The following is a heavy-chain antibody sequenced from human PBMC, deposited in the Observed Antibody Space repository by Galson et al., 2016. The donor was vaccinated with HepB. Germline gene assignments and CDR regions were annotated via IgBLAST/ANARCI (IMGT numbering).Heavy chain of an antibody. D-gene: IGHD1-26*01. J-gene: IGHJ4*02. V-gene: IGHV5-51*01. CDR3: ARLRDGSWGEEFDF. Sequence: QSGAEVKKPGESLKISCKGSGYTITNNWIGWVRQLSGKGLEWMGIVSPESFETRYNPSFQGQVIFSVDRSISTAHLQWSSLKASDTATYYCARLRDGSWGEEFDFWGQGTLVTVSS. CDR1: GYTITNNW. CDR2: VSPESFET.